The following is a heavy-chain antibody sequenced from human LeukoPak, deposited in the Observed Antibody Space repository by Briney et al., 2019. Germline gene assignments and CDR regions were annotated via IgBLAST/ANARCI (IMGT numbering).Heavy chain of an antibody. CDR3: ARGTIAAAGRDWYFDL. Sequence: SETLSLTCTVSGGSISSYYWSWIRQPPGKGLEWIGYIFYSGSTNYNLSLKSRVTISVDTSKNQFSLKLSSVTAADTAVYYCARGTIAAAGRDWYFDLWGRGTLVTVSS. D-gene: IGHD6-13*01. V-gene: IGHV4-59*01. CDR1: GGSISSYY. CDR2: IFYSGST. J-gene: IGHJ2*01.